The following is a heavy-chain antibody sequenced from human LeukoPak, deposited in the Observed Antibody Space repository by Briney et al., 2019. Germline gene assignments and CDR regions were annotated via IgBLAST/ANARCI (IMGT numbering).Heavy chain of an antibody. CDR2: INHSGST. D-gene: IGHD3-16*01. Sequence: SETLSLTCAVYGGSFSGYYWSWIRQPPGKGLEWSGEINHSGSTNYNPSLKSRVIISVDTSRNQFSLKLSCVTAADTAVYYCARGTRGSSHNSGDYWGQGTLVTVSS. CDR3: ARGTRGSSHNSGDY. J-gene: IGHJ4*02. CDR1: GGSFSGYY. V-gene: IGHV4-34*01.